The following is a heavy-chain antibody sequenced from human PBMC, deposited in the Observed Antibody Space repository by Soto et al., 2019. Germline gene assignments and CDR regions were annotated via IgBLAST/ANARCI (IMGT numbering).Heavy chain of an antibody. Sequence: PSETLSLTCTVSGGSISSYYWSWIRQPPGKGLEWIGYIYYSGITNYNPSLKSRVTISVDTSKNHFSLKLSSVTAADTAVYYCARVLPAAPWDYYYGMDVWGQGTTVTVSS. CDR1: GGSISSYY. D-gene: IGHD2-2*01. V-gene: IGHV4-59*01. J-gene: IGHJ6*02. CDR3: ARVLPAAPWDYYYGMDV. CDR2: IYYSGIT.